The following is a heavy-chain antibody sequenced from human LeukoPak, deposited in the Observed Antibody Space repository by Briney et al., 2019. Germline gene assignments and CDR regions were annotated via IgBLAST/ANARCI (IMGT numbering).Heavy chain of an antibody. V-gene: IGHV3-21*04. D-gene: IGHD3-22*01. CDR2: ISSAGTYT. J-gene: IGHJ4*02. CDR3: AKGEVSSDSQAFDY. Sequence: GGSLRLSCAASGFTFSTYSMNWVRQAPGKGLEWVSSISSAGTYTHYADSVKGRFTISRDNAKNTLYLQMNSLRAEDTAVYYCAKGEVSSDSQAFDYWGQGTLVTVSS. CDR1: GFTFSTYS.